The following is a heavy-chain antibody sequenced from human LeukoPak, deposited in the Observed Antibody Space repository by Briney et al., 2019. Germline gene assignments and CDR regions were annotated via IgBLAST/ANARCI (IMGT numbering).Heavy chain of an antibody. V-gene: IGHV3-7*01. J-gene: IGHJ4*02. Sequence: GGSLRLSCAASGFTFSSYWMTWVRQAPGRGLEWVANIRQDGSIQFYVDSVKGRFTVSRDNARNLLYLQMNGLRAEDTAVYYCARARGSYVEAAYWGQGTLVTVSS. CDR1: GFTFSSYW. CDR2: IRQDGSIQ. D-gene: IGHD3-16*01. CDR3: ARARGSYVEAAY.